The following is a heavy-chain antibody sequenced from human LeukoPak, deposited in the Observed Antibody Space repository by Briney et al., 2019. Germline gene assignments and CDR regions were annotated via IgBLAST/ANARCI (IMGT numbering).Heavy chain of an antibody. Sequence: PWESLSLTCAVSGYSISDAYYRGWLRAPPGKGLGWIVRLYHRGNTYYKPSFKSRATISLDSSKNHFFLDLTSVTAADTAVYYCTRDTGGATNVDWGQGILVTVSS. D-gene: IGHD1-26*01. V-gene: IGHV4-38-2*02. CDR1: GYSISDAYY. CDR3: TRDTGGATNVD. CDR2: LYHRGNT. J-gene: IGHJ4*02.